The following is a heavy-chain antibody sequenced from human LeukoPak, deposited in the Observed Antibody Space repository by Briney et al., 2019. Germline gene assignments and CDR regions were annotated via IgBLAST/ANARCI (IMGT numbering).Heavy chain of an antibody. J-gene: IGHJ4*02. D-gene: IGHD2-2*01. Sequence: GGSLRLSCIASGFAFDEHGMSWVRQVPGKGLEWVSGINWSGGSTGYADPLRGRFTISRDNAKNSLYLQMDSLRAEDTALYYCARAPITSPFYFDYWGQGTLVTVSS. CDR1: GFAFDEHG. CDR3: ARAPITSPFYFDY. CDR2: INWSGGST. V-gene: IGHV3-20*04.